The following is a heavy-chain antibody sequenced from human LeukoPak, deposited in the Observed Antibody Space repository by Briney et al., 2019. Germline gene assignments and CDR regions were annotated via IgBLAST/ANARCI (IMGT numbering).Heavy chain of an antibody. CDR2: IIPIFGTA. CDR1: GGTFSSYA. Sequence: SVKVSCKASGGTFSSYAISWVRQAPGQGLEWMGGIIPIFGTANYAPKLQGRLTINADGSTSTVYMELRSLRSEDTAVYFCARGPPPLYSGSYRPLDHWGQGTLVTVSS. V-gene: IGHV1-69*13. CDR3: ARGPPPLYSGSYRPLDH. D-gene: IGHD1-26*01. J-gene: IGHJ4*02.